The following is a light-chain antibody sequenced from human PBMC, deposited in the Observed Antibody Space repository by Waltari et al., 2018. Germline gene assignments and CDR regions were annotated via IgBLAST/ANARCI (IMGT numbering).Light chain of an antibody. Sequence: QSALTQPPSASGSPGQSVTISCIGTGRDVGAYHHVSWYQQYPYKAPKLLIYEVTKRPSGVPDRFSGLKSGNTASLTVSGLQAEDEADYYCSSLGDSGTGLFGGGTKVTVL. CDR1: GRDVGAYHH. CDR3: SSLGDSGTGL. CDR2: EVT. J-gene: IGLJ3*02. V-gene: IGLV2-8*01.